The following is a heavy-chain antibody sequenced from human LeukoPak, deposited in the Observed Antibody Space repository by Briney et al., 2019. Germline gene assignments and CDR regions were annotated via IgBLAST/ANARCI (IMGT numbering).Heavy chain of an antibody. J-gene: IGHJ3*02. CDR1: EGTFNNYA. CDR3: AREKDGPRSLGAFDI. CDR2: FIPIFGTA. Sequence: GASVKVSCKTPEGTFNNYAITWVRQAPGRGLEWMGVFIPIFGTANYAQKFQGRVTITADKSTSTAYMELSSLRSEDTAVYYCAREKDGPRSLGAFDIWGQGTMVTVSS. V-gene: IGHV1-69*06. D-gene: IGHD5-24*01.